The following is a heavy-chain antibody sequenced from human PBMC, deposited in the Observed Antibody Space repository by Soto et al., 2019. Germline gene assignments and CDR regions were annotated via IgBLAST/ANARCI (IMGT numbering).Heavy chain of an antibody. CDR3: AKTGSSRVRQNYYHFGMDV. CDR2: IYLGDSDT. V-gene: IGHV5-51*01. CDR1: GYSFTSYW. J-gene: IGHJ6*02. D-gene: IGHD6-13*01. Sequence: GEALKISWKGFGYSFTSYWIGWVRQKPGKGVEWVGIIYLGDSDTTYSPSFQGQVTISADKSINTAYLQWGSLKASDTAMYYCAKTGSSRVRQNYYHFGMDVWGQGTTVTVSS.